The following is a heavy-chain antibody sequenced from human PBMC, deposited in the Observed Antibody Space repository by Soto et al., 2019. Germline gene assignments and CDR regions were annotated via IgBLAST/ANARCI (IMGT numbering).Heavy chain of an antibody. CDR3: ATDLNYGGNSNDAFDI. Sequence: QVQLVQSGAEVKKPGASVKVSCKVSGYTLTELSMHWVRQAPGKGLEWMGGFDPEDGETIYAQKFQGRVTMTEDTSTDTAYMELSSLRSEDTAVYYCATDLNYGGNSNDAFDIWGQGTMFTDSS. CDR2: FDPEDGET. V-gene: IGHV1-24*01. J-gene: IGHJ3*02. D-gene: IGHD4-17*01. CDR1: GYTLTELS.